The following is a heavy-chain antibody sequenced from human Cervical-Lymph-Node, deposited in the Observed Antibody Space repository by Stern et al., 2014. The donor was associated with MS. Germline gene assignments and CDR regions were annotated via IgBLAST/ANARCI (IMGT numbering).Heavy chain of an antibody. CDR1: GFTFSSYG. CDR2: IWYDGSNK. V-gene: IGHV3-33*01. CDR3: ARGPPYYFDY. Sequence: VQLVESGGGVVQPGRSLRLSCAASGFTFSSYGMPWVRQAPGKGLEWVAVIWYDGSNKYYADSVKGRFTISRDNPKNTLYLQMNSLRAEDTAVYYCARGPPYYFDYWGQGTLVTVSS. J-gene: IGHJ4*02.